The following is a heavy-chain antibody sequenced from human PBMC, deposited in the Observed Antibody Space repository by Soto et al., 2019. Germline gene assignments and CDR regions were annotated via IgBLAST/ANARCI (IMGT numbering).Heavy chain of an antibody. Sequence: SVKVSCKASGGTFSSYAIGWVRQAPGQGLEWMGGITPIFGTANYAQKFQGRVTITADESTSTAYMELSSLRSEDTAVYYCAREAKDSGSYLFDYWGQGTLVTVSS. D-gene: IGHD1-26*01. CDR1: GGTFSSYA. CDR2: ITPIFGTA. J-gene: IGHJ4*02. CDR3: AREAKDSGSYLFDY. V-gene: IGHV1-69*13.